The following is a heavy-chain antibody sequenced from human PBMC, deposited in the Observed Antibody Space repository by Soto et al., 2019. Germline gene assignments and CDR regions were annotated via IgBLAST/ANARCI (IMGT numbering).Heavy chain of an antibody. CDR3: ARVGGITGTTSVGT. D-gene: IGHD1-20*01. CDR2: IYYSGSN. CDR1: GGSISCGGYY. Sequence: QVQLQESGPGLVKPSQTLSLTCTVSGGSISCGGYYWSWIRQHPGMGLEWIGYIYYSGSNYYNPSLKRRVTIPVDTSKNQFSLKLSSVTAADTAVYYCARVGGITGTTSVGTWGQGTLVTVSS. V-gene: IGHV4-31*03. J-gene: IGHJ5*02.